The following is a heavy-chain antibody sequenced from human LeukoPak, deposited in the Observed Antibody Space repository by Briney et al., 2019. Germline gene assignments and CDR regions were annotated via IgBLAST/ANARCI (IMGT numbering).Heavy chain of an antibody. CDR1: GFIFSSYG. D-gene: IGHD5-18*01. Sequence: PGGSLRLSCAASGFIFSSYGMHWVRQAPGKGLEWVAFTRYDGSNKYYADSVKGRFTISRDNAKNSLYLQMNSLRAEDTALYYCAKDFTAMVRGGDYWGQGTLVTVSS. CDR2: TRYDGSNK. J-gene: IGHJ4*02. V-gene: IGHV3-30*02. CDR3: AKDFTAMVRGGDY.